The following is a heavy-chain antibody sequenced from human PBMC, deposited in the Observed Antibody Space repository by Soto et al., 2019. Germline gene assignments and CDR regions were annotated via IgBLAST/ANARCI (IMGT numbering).Heavy chain of an antibody. Sequence: PSETLSLTCTVSGGSISSYYWSWIRQPPGKGLEWIGYIYYSGSTNYNPSLKSRVTISVDTSKNPFSLKLSSVTAADTAVDYCVGGGDIAAAGPYFDYWGQGTLVTVSS. CDR2: IYYSGST. V-gene: IGHV4-59*01. J-gene: IGHJ4*02. CDR1: GGSISSYY. CDR3: VGGGDIAAAGPYFDY. D-gene: IGHD6-13*01.